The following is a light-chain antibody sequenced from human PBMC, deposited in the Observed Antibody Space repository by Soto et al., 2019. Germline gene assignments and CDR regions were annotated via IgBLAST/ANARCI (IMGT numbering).Light chain of an antibody. CDR2: AAS. CDR3: QEYNSAPRT. V-gene: IGKV1-27*01. J-gene: IGKJ1*01. Sequence: DIQMTQSPSSLSASLGDRVTITCRASQGIGNYLAWYQLQPGKVPKLLIYAASTLQSGVPSRFSGSGSGTDFTLTISSLQPEDGATYFCQEYNSAPRTFGQGTKVEI. CDR1: QGIGNY.